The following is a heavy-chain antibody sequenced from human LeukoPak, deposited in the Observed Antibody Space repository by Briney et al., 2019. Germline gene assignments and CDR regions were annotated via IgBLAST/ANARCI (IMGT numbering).Heavy chain of an antibody. D-gene: IGHD6-19*01. CDR1: GGTFSSYA. Sequence: SVKVSCKASGGTFSSYAISWVRQASGQGLEWMGGIIPIFGTANYAQKFQGRVTITADKSTSTAYMELSSLRSEDTAVYYCARETLAVAATGSYFDSWGQGTLVTVSS. J-gene: IGHJ4*02. CDR2: IIPIFGTA. CDR3: ARETLAVAATGSYFDS. V-gene: IGHV1-69*06.